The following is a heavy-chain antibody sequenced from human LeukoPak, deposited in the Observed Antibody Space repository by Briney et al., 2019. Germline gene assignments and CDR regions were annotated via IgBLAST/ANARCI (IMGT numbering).Heavy chain of an antibody. CDR3: ARHRGYIDI. Sequence: GGSLRLSCAASGFTFSSYSMSWVRQAPGKGLEWVSYISSSSSTIYYADSVKGRFTISRDNAKNSLYLQMNSLRAEDTAVYYCARHRGYIDIWGQGTMVTVSP. J-gene: IGHJ3*02. D-gene: IGHD5-18*01. CDR2: ISSSSSTI. CDR1: GFTFSSYS. V-gene: IGHV3-48*01.